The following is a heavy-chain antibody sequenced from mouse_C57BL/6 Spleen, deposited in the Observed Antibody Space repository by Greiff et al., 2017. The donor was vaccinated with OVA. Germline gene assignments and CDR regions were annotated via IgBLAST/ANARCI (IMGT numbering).Heavy chain of an antibody. Sequence: VQLKESGPELVKPGASVKISCKASGYTFTDYNMNWVKQSNGKSLEWIGVINPNYGTTSYNQKFKGKATLTVDQSSSTAYMQLNSLTSEDSAVYYCARSYYGSRYYFDYWGQGTTLTVSS. CDR2: INPNYGTT. J-gene: IGHJ2*01. D-gene: IGHD1-1*01. V-gene: IGHV1-39*01. CDR3: ARSYYGSRYYFDY. CDR1: GYTFTDYN.